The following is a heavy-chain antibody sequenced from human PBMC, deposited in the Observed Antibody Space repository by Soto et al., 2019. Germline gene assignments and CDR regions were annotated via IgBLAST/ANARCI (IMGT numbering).Heavy chain of an antibody. Sequence: GASVKVSCKASGYTFTSYDINWVRQATGQGLEWMGWMNPNSGNTGYAQKFQGRVTMTRNTSTSTAYMELSSLRSDDTAVYYCARNPYYDILTGYYEPIYYYYYMDVWGKGTTVTVSS. CDR3: ARNPYYDILTGYYEPIYYYYYMDV. CDR2: MNPNSGNT. CDR1: GYTFTSYD. V-gene: IGHV1-8*01. J-gene: IGHJ6*03. D-gene: IGHD3-9*01.